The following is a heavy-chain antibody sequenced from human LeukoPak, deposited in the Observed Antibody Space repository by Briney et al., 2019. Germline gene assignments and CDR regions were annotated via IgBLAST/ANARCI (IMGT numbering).Heavy chain of an antibody. D-gene: IGHD6-13*01. CDR2: FNPNNGGT. CDR3: ARDLRYSSSPGDFDY. V-gene: IGHV1-2*02. CDR1: GYTFIAYY. Sequence: ASVKVSCKASGYTFIAYYMHWVRQAPGQGLEWMGWFNPNNGGTNYAQKFQGRVTMTRDTSISTAYMELSRLRSDDTAVYYCARDLRYSSSPGDFDYWGQGTLVTVSS. J-gene: IGHJ4*02.